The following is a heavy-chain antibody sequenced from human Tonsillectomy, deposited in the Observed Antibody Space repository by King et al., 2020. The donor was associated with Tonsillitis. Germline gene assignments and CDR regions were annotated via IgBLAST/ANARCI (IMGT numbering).Heavy chain of an antibody. CDR3: ASSGWPSAKGY. J-gene: IGHJ4*02. D-gene: IGHD6-19*01. V-gene: IGHV3-7*01. CDR2: IKQDGSEK. CDR1: GFTFSTYW. Sequence: VQLVESGGGLIQPGGSLRLSCAASGFTFSTYWMTWVRQTPGKGLEWVANIKQDGSEKYYVDSVKGRFTISRDNATNSLYLQMNSLRVEDTAVYYCASSGWPSAKGYWGQGTLVTVSS.